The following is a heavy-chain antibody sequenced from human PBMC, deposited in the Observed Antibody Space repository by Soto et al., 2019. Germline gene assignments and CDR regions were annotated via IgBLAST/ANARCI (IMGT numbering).Heavy chain of an antibody. D-gene: IGHD3-9*01. CDR1: GFTFSSYD. CDR3: ARDLQLRYFYWAYYYYVMDV. Sequence: PGGSLRLSCAASGFTFSSYDMHWVRQATGKGLEWVSAIGTAGDTYYPGSVKGRFTISRENAKNSLYLQMNSLRAEDTAVYYCARDLQLRYFYWAYYYYVMDVCGQGATVTVSS. CDR2: IGTAGDT. V-gene: IGHV3-13*01. J-gene: IGHJ6*02.